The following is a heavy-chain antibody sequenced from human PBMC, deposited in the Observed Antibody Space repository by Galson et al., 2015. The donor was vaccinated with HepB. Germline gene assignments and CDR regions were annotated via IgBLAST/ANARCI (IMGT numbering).Heavy chain of an antibody. V-gene: IGHV1-69*13. CDR3: ARGLYTNSAPPPYYYYMDV. J-gene: IGHJ6*03. CDR2: IIPIFGTA. CDR1: GGTFSSNG. Sequence: SVKVSCKASGGTFSSNGISWVRQAPGQGLQWMGGIIPIFGTANYPLSFQGRVTISADESATTAYMELSSLRSEDTAVYYCARGLYTNSAPPPYYYYMDVWGEGTTVTVSS. D-gene: IGHD4-11*01.